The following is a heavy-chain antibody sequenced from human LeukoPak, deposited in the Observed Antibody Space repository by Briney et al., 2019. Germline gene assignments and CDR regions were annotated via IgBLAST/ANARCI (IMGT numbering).Heavy chain of an antibody. D-gene: IGHD3-9*01. CDR2: IYYSGST. V-gene: IGHV4-59*01. Sequence: PSETLSLTCTVSGGSISSYDWSWIRQPPGKGLEWIGYIYYSGSTNYNPSLKSRVTISVDTSKNQFSLKLSSVTAADTAVYYCARVYDILAGYFPGAFDIWGQGTMVTVSS. CDR1: GGSISSYD. J-gene: IGHJ3*02. CDR3: ARVYDILAGYFPGAFDI.